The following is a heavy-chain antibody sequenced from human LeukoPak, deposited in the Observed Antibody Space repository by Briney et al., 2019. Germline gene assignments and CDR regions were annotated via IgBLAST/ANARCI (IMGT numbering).Heavy chain of an antibody. CDR3: ARLPTLDYYDSSGYYFDY. Sequence: GESLKISCKGSGYSFTSYWIGWVRQMPGKGLEWRGIIYPGDSDTRYSPSFQGQVTISADKSISTAYLQWSSLKASDTAMYYCARLPTLDYYDSSGYYFDYWGQGTLVTVSS. D-gene: IGHD3-22*01. CDR2: IYPGDSDT. J-gene: IGHJ4*02. CDR1: GYSFTSYW. V-gene: IGHV5-51*01.